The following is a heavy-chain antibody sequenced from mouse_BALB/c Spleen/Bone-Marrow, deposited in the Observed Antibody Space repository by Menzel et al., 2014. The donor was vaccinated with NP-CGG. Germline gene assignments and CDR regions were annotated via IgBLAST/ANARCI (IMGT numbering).Heavy chain of an antibody. D-gene: IGHD2-4*01. J-gene: IGHJ3*01. Sequence: VQLQQSGAELVRPGASVKLSCKASGYSFTNYWVNWMKQRPGQGLEWIGMIHPSDSETRLNQKFKDKATLTVDKSSSTAYTQLSSPTSEDSAVYYCASDDYDGSWFAYWGQGTLVTVSA. V-gene: IGHV1-74*01. CDR2: IHPSDSET. CDR1: GYSFTNYW. CDR3: ASDDYDGSWFAY.